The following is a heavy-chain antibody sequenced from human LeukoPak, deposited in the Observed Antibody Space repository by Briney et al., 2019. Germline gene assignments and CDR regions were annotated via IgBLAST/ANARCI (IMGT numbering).Heavy chain of an antibody. Sequence: PSETLSLTCAVYGGSFSGYYWSWIRQPPGKGLEWIGEINHSGSTNYNPSLKSRVTISVDTSKNQFSLKLSSVTAADTAVYYCARVNSGPSDYWGQGTLVTVSS. J-gene: IGHJ4*02. D-gene: IGHD6-19*01. CDR3: ARVNSGPSDY. CDR1: GGSFSGYY. CDR2: INHSGST. V-gene: IGHV4-34*01.